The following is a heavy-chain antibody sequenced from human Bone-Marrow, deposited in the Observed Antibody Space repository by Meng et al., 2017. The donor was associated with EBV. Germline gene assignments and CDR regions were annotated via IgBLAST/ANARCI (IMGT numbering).Heavy chain of an antibody. CDR2: FLPILGAP. D-gene: IGHD3-10*01. CDR1: GGAFRRSA. Sequence: QGEVVQSGRGVKEPGSSVKVSCKASGGAFRRSAISWVRQAPGQGLEWMGGFLPILGAPNYAETFQDRVTITADESTSTAYMELSSLRPDDTAVYYCARESGRGYTPDYWGQGTLVTVSS. CDR3: ARESGRGYTPDY. J-gene: IGHJ4*02. V-gene: IGHV1-69*01.